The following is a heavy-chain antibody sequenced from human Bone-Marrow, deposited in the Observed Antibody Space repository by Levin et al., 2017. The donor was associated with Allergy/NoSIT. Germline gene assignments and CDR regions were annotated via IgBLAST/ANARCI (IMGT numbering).Heavy chain of an antibody. CDR1: GGSISSSSYY. D-gene: IGHD3-10*01. Sequence: SQTLSLTCTVSGGSISSSSYYWGWIRQPPGKGLEWIGSIYYSGSTYYNPSLKSRVTISVDTSKNQFSLKLSSVTAADTAVYYCARRQHSYYYGSGFDYWGQGTLVTVSS. J-gene: IGHJ4*02. V-gene: IGHV4-39*01. CDR2: IYYSGST. CDR3: ARRQHSYYYGSGFDY.